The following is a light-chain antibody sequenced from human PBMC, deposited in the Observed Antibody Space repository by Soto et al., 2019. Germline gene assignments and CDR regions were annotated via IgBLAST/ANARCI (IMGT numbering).Light chain of an antibody. J-gene: IGKJ1*01. V-gene: IGKV1-5*01. CDR2: EAY. CDR3: QQYSSYWT. CDR1: QSISSW. Sequence: DIQMTQSPSTLSASVGDRVTITCRASQSISSWLAWYQQKPGKAPKLLIYEAYNSESGVPSRFSGGGSGTEFTLTISSLQPDDFATYYCQQYSSYWTFGQGTKVEIK.